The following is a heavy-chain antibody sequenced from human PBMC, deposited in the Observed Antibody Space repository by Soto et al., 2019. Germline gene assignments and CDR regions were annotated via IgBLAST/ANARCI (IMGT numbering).Heavy chain of an antibody. Sequence: QLLESGGASVQPGGSLRLSCVASGFTFKAYAMGWVRQAPGRGLEWVSSITATNGNTYYADSVRGRFTISRDNSRNSLFLQMNGLRPEDSALYYCAKDEGTSSTVFDYGGQGTRVTVPS. CDR3: AKDEGTSSTVFDY. J-gene: IGHJ4*02. CDR1: GFTFKAYA. V-gene: IGHV3-23*01. D-gene: IGHD4-4*01. CDR2: ITATNGNT.